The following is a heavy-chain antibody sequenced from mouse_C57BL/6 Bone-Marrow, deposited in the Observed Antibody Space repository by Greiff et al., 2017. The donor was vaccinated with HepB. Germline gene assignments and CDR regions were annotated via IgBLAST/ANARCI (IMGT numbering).Heavy chain of an antibody. D-gene: IGHD1-1*01. CDR2: INPYNGGT. V-gene: IGHV1-19*01. J-gene: IGHJ2*01. CDR3: AREDYYGSSKDY. Sequence: EVQLQQSGPVLVKPGASVKMSCKASGYTFTDYYMNWVKQCHGKSLEWIGVINPYNGGTSYNQKFKGKATLTVDKSSSTAYMELNSLTSEDSAVYYCAREDYYGSSKDYWGQGTTLTVSS. CDR1: GYTFTDYY.